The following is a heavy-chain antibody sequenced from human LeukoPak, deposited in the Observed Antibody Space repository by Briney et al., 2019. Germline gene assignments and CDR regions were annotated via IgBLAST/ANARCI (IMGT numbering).Heavy chain of an antibody. D-gene: IGHD2-21*02. CDR2: INGGATTT. CDR3: VRGRLLRSTKYFDY. Sequence: GGSLRLSCAASGFTVNKYEIHWVRQAPGTGQEWISYINGGATTTNYADSVWGRFTISRDDAQNSVHLQMNSLRDEDTAVYYCVRGRLLRSTKYFDYWGQGALVTVSS. CDR1: GFTVNKYE. V-gene: IGHV3-48*03. J-gene: IGHJ4*02.